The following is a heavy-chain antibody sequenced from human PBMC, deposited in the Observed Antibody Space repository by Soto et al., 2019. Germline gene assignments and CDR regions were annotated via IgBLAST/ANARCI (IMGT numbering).Heavy chain of an antibody. V-gene: IGHV1-69*08. J-gene: IGHJ3*02. D-gene: IGHD1-1*01. Sequence: QVQLVQSGAEVKKPGSSVKVSCKASGGTFSSYTISWVRQAPGQGLEWMGRIIHILGIANYAQKFQGRVTITADKSTSTAYMELSSLRSEDTAVYYCARDGISSRGDAFDIWGQGTMVTVSS. CDR1: GGTFSSYT. CDR2: IIHILGIA. CDR3: ARDGISSRGDAFDI.